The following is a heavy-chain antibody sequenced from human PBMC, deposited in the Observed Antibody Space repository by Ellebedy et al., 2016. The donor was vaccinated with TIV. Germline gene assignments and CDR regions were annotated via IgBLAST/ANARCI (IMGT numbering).Heavy chain of an antibody. V-gene: IGHV1-69*13. CDR2: IIPIFGTA. J-gene: IGHJ6*02. Sequence: SVKVSXXASGGTFSSYAISWVRQAPGQGLEWMGGIIPIFGTANYAQKFQGRVMITADESTSTAYMELSSLRSEDTAVYYCARGRSPSTEYYYYGMDVWGQGTTVTVSS. CDR1: GGTFSSYA. D-gene: IGHD5/OR15-5a*01. CDR3: ARGRSPSTEYYYYGMDV.